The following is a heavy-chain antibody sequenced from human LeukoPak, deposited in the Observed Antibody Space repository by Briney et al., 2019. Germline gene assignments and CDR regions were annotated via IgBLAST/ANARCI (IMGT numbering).Heavy chain of an antibody. V-gene: IGHV3-48*04. Sequence: GGSLRLSCAASGFTFSSYSMNWVRQAPGKGLEWVSYISSSGSTIYYADSVKGRFTISRDNAKNSLYLQMNSLRAEDTAVYYCARPMVRGVPNKDFDYWGQGTLVTVSS. J-gene: IGHJ4*02. D-gene: IGHD3-10*01. CDR2: ISSSGSTI. CDR1: GFTFSSYS. CDR3: ARPMVRGVPNKDFDY.